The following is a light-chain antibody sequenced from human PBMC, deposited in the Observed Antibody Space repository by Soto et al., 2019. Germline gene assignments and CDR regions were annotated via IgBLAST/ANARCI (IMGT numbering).Light chain of an antibody. CDR3: QSYERSLSGYV. V-gene: IGLV1-40*01. J-gene: IGLJ1*01. CDR1: SSNFGAGFH. CDR2: DVT. Sequence: QSVLAQPPSVSGAPGQWVTISCTGTSSNFGAGFHVHWYQQLPGKAPTLLIYDVTNRPSGVPGRFSGSKSGTSASLAITGLQAEDEAVYYCQSYERSLSGYVFGTGTKVTVL.